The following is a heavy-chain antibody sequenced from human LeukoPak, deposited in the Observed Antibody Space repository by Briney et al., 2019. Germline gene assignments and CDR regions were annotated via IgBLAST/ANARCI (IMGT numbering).Heavy chain of an antibody. Sequence: SETLSLSCTVSGGSISTYYWSWVRQPPGKGLEWVGYIYYSGGTNYNPSLKSRVTISVDTYKNQFSLKLSSVTAADTAVYYCARQVGVTGNYYNGMDVWGQGTTVTVSS. V-gene: IGHV4-59*01. CDR3: ARQVGVTGNYYNGMDV. CDR1: GGSISTYY. J-gene: IGHJ6*02. D-gene: IGHD1-26*01. CDR2: IYYSGGT.